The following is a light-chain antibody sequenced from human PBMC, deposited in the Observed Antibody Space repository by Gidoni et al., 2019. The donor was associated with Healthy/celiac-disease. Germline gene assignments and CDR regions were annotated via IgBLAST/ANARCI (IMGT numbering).Light chain of an antibody. CDR2: DAS. CDR3: QQRSNWPPGWT. J-gene: IGKJ1*01. Sequence: EIVLTQSPATLSLSPGERATLSCRASQSVSSYLAWYQQKPGQAPRLLIYDASNRATGIPARFRGSGSGTDFTLTISSLEPEDFAVYYCQQRSNWPPGWTFXQXTKVEIK. V-gene: IGKV3-11*01. CDR1: QSVSSY.